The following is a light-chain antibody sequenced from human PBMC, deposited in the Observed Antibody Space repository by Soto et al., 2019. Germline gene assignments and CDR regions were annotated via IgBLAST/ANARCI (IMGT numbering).Light chain of an antibody. V-gene: IGLV2-14*01. J-gene: IGLJ1*01. CDR3: SSYTSSSTYV. CDR2: EVS. Sequence: QSALTQLASVSGSPGQSITISCTGTSSDVGGYNYVSWYQHHPGKAPKLMIYEVSNRPSGVSNRFSGSKSGNTASLTISGLQAEDEDDYYCSSYTSSSTYVFGTGTKVTVL. CDR1: SSDVGGYNY.